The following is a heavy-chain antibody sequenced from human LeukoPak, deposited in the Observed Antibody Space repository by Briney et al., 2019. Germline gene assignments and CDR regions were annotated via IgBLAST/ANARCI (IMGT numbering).Heavy chain of an antibody. D-gene: IGHD6-13*01. Sequence: PGSSVKASCKASGGTFSSYTISWVRQAPGQGLEWMGRIIPILGIANYAQKFQGRVTITADKSTSTAYMGLSSLRSEDTAVYYCALIGYSSSWYLDGDYWGQGTLVTVSS. CDR1: GGTFSSYT. CDR3: ALIGYSSSWYLDGDY. V-gene: IGHV1-69*02. CDR2: IIPILGIA. J-gene: IGHJ4*02.